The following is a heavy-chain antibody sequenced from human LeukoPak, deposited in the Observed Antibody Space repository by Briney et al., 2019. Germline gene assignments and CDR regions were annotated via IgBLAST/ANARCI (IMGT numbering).Heavy chain of an antibody. CDR3: ARSFSSSSHFDY. Sequence: SETLSLTCTVSGGSVSSYYWSWIRQPPGKGLEWIGYIHYSGSTNYNPSLKSRVTISVDTSKNQFSLKLSSVTAADTAVYYCARSFSSSSHFDYWGQGTLVTVSS. D-gene: IGHD6-6*01. CDR2: IHYSGST. J-gene: IGHJ4*02. CDR1: GGSVSSYY. V-gene: IGHV4-59*02.